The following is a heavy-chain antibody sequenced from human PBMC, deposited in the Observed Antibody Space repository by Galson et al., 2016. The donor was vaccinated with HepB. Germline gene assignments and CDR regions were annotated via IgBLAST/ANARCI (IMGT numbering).Heavy chain of an antibody. CDR2: IYSGGST. Sequence: SLRLSCAVSGFTVIHNYMSWVRQAPGKGLEWVSVIYSGGSTYYADSVKGRFTLSRDNSKNTLYLQMNSLRADDTAIYYCSRYQGEALRGYTYGFPSGFDYWGQGTLVTVSS. CDR3: SRYQGEALRGYTYGFPSGFDY. D-gene: IGHD5-18*01. V-gene: IGHV3-53*01. J-gene: IGHJ4*02. CDR1: GFTVIHNY.